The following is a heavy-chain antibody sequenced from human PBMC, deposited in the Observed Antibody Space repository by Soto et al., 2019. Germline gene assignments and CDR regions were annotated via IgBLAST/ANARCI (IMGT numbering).Heavy chain of an antibody. CDR1: GYSFSSYW. V-gene: IGHV5-51*01. Sequence: PGESLQISCRGSGYSFSSYWIGWVRQKPGKGLEWMGIVYPGDSDTRYSPSFQGQVIISADKSIRTAYLQWSSLKASDTAIYYCARVDWNDGYYYHGMDVWGQGTTVTVSS. J-gene: IGHJ6*02. CDR3: ARVDWNDGYYYHGMDV. CDR2: VYPGDSDT. D-gene: IGHD1-1*01.